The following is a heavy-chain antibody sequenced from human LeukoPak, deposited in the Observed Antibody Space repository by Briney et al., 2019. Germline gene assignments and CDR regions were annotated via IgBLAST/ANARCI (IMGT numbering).Heavy chain of an antibody. CDR1: GFTFSSFT. V-gene: IGHV3-48*01. Sequence: GGSLRLSCAASGFTFSSFTMNWVRQAPGTGLEWISFISHGSETMSYADSVQGRFTISRVNAKNSLFLQMNSLRVEDTAVYFCVRDLDWAFDYWGQGVLVTVSS. D-gene: IGHD3-9*01. J-gene: IGHJ4*02. CDR3: VRDLDWAFDY. CDR2: ISHGSETM.